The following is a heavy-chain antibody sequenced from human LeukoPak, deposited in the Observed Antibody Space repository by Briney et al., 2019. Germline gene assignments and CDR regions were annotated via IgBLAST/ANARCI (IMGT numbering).Heavy chain of an antibody. CDR2: IDPSDSYI. CDR3: ARHVKLKVDYYYYGMDV. CDR1: GYNFTSYW. Sequence: GESLKISCKGSGYNFTSYWTSWVRQMPGKGLEWMGRIDPSDSYINYSPSFQGHVTISGDKSISTAYLQWSSLKASDTAMYYCARHVKLKVDYYYYGMDVWGQGTTVTVSS. V-gene: IGHV5-10-1*01. J-gene: IGHJ6*02. D-gene: IGHD3-10*02.